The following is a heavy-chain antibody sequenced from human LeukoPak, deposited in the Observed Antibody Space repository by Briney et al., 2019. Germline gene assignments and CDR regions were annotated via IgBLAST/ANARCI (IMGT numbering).Heavy chain of an antibody. J-gene: IGHJ4*02. CDR3: AKDSGSYYFPY. V-gene: IGHV3-9*01. CDR1: GFTFDDYA. D-gene: IGHD1-26*01. CDR2: ISWNSGSI. Sequence: GRSLRLSCAASGFTFDDYAMHWVRQAPGKGLEWVSGISWNSGSIGYADSVKGRFTISRDNAKNTLYLQMNSLRAEDTAVYYCAKDSGSYYFPYWGQGTLVTVSS.